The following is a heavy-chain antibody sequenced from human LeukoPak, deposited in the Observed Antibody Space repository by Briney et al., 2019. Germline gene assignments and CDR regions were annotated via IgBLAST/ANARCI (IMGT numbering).Heavy chain of an antibody. V-gene: IGHV4-39*01. CDR3: ARHGDYGDYIDY. CDR1: GRSISSSSYD. D-gene: IGHD4-17*01. J-gene: IGHJ4*02. CDR2: IYYSRST. Sequence: PSETLSLTCTVSGRSISSSSYDWDWIRQPPGKGLEWIGSIYYSRSTYYNPSLKSRVTISVDTSKNLFSLILSSVTAADTAVYYCARHGDYGDYIDYWGQGTLVTVSS.